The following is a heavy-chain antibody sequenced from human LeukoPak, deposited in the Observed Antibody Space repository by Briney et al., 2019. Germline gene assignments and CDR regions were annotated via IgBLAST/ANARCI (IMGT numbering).Heavy chain of an antibody. CDR2: IYPGDSDT. V-gene: IGHV5-51*01. J-gene: IGHJ4*02. Sequence: GESLKISCKGSEYSFSSYWIGWVRQMPGKGLEWMGIIYPGDSDTRYNPSFQGQVTISADKSISTAYLQWSSLKASDTAMYYCARHYYASGSYYNDYWGQGTLVTVSS. CDR3: ARHYYASGSYYNDY. CDR1: EYSFSSYW. D-gene: IGHD3-10*01.